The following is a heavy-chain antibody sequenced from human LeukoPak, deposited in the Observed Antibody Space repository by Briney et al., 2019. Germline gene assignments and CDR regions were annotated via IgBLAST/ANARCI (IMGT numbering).Heavy chain of an antibody. CDR1: DGSINSYY. J-gene: IGHJ6*03. CDR2: IYYSGST. D-gene: IGHD2-2*01. CDR3: ARHLGVVVPAFGRVTLGYYYYYMDV. Sequence: PSETLSLTCTVSDGSINSYYWSWIRQSPGKGLEFIAYIYYSGSTNYNPSLKSRVTISVDTSKNQFSLKLTSVTAADTAVYYCARHLGVVVPAFGRVTLGYYYYYMDVWGKGTTVTVSS. V-gene: IGHV4-59*01.